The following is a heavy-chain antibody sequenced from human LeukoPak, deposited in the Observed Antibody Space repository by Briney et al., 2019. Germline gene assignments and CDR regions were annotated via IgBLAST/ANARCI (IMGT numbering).Heavy chain of an antibody. V-gene: IGHV1-69*13. CDR3: ARRPGSFWDYWFDP. CDR1: GGTFSTYE. CDR2: IIPISGTA. Sequence: SVKVSCKASGGTFSTYEISWVRQAPEQGLEWMGGIIPISGTANYAQKFQGRLTVTADESTSTAYMELSSLRSEDTAVYYCARRPGSFWDYWFDPWGQGTLVTVSS. D-gene: IGHD3-3*01. J-gene: IGHJ5*02.